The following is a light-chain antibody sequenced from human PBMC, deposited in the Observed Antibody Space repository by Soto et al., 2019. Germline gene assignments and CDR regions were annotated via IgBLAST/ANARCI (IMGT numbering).Light chain of an antibody. CDR3: MQAVQAPA. Sequence: DIVMTQSPLSLPVTPGEPASISCRSSQSLQHSNGYNYLDWYVQKPGQSPQILIYLASNRASGVPERFRVSGSGTDFTLKIRRVEAGNVGTYYCMQAVQAPAFGQATKVEIK. CDR1: QSLQHSNGYNY. J-gene: IGKJ1*01. V-gene: IGKV2-28*01. CDR2: LAS.